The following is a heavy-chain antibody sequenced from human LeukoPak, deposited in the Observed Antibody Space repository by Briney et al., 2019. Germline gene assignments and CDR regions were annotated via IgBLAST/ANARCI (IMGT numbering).Heavy chain of an antibody. CDR3: AREADFWSGHSYGGMDV. V-gene: IGHV4-34*01. CDR1: GGSFSGYY. D-gene: IGHD3-3*01. CDR2: INHSGST. J-gene: IGHJ6*02. Sequence: SETLSLTCAVYGGSFSGYYWSWIRQPPGEGLEWIGEINHSGSTNYNPSLKSRVTISVDTSKNQFSLKLSSVTAADTAVYYCAREADFWSGHSYGGMDVWGQGTTVTVSS.